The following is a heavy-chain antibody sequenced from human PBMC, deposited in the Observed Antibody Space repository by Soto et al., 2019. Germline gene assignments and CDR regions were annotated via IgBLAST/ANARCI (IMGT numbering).Heavy chain of an antibody. V-gene: IGHV1-8*01. CDR2: MNPNSGNT. CDR1: GYTFTSYD. J-gene: IGHJ5*02. D-gene: IGHD2-2*01. CDR3: GKSEGPATHQFDP. Sequence: ASVKVSCKASGYTFTSYDINWVRQATGQGLEWMGWMNPNSGNTGYAQKFQGRVTMTRNTSISTAYMELSSLRSEDTAIYYCGKSEGPATHQFDPWGQGTLVTVSS.